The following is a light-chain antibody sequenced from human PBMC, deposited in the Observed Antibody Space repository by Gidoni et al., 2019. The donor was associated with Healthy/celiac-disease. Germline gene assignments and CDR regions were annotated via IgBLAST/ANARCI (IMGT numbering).Light chain of an antibody. J-gene: IGKJ2*01. CDR1: QSVSSN. CDR2: GAS. V-gene: IGKV3-15*01. CDR3: QQYNNWPPNT. Sequence: DIVLTQSPATLSVSPWERATLSCRASQSVSSNLAWYQQKPGQAPRRLSYGASTRATGIPARFSGSGSGTEFTLTISSLQSEDFAVYYCQQYNNWPPNTFGQGTKLEIK.